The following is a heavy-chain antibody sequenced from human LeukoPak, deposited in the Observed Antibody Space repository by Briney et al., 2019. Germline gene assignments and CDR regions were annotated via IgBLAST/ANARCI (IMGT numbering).Heavy chain of an antibody. V-gene: IGHV1-69*06. CDR1: GGTFSSYA. CDR2: IIPIFGTA. Sequence: ASVKVSCKASGGTFSSYAISWVRQAPGQGLEWMGGIIPIFGTANYAQKFQGRVTITADKSTSTAYMELSSLRSEDTAVYYCASNGYGSVRVWLDPLGDAFDIWGQGTMVTASS. CDR3: ASNGYGSVRVWLDPLGDAFDI. J-gene: IGHJ3*02. D-gene: IGHD3-10*01.